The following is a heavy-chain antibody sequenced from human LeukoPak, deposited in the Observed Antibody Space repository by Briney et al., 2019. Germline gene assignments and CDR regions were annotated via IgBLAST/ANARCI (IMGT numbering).Heavy chain of an antibody. CDR1: GGSFSGYY. D-gene: IGHD3-16*02. CDR2: INHSGST. Sequence: SSETLSLTCAVYGGSFSGYYWSWIRQPPGKGLEWIGEINHSGSTNYNPSLKSRVTISVDTSKNQFSLKLSSVTAADTAVYYCARHVYDYVWGSYRSPFDYWGQGTLVTVSS. CDR3: ARHVYDYVWGSYRSPFDY. J-gene: IGHJ4*02. V-gene: IGHV4-34*01.